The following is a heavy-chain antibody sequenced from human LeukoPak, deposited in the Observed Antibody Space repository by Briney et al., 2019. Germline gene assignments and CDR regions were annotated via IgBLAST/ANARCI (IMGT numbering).Heavy chain of an antibody. Sequence: PGGSLRLSCAASRFTFSSYAMHWVRQAPGKGLEWVAVISYDGSNKYYADSVKGRFTISRDNSKNTLYLQMNSLRAEDTAVYYCARDLGYSSSWSYYYYYGMDVWGQGTTVTVSS. V-gene: IGHV3-30*04. CDR3: ARDLGYSSSWSYYYYYGMDV. J-gene: IGHJ6*02. CDR2: ISYDGSNK. CDR1: RFTFSSYA. D-gene: IGHD6-13*01.